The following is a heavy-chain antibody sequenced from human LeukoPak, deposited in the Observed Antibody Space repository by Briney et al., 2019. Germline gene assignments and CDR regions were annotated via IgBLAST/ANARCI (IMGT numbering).Heavy chain of an antibody. D-gene: IGHD3-22*01. Sequence: GGSLRLSCAASGFTFSDYYMSWIRQAPGKGLEWVSYISSSGSTIYYADSVKGRFTISRDNAKNSLYLQMNSLRAEDTAVYYCAREPTYYHDSSGYYIHWGQGTLVTVSS. V-gene: IGHV3-11*01. CDR1: GFTFSDYY. CDR2: ISSSGSTI. J-gene: IGHJ4*02. CDR3: AREPTYYHDSSGYYIH.